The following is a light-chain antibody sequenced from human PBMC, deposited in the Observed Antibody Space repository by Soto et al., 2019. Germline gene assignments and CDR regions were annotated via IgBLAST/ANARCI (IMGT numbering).Light chain of an antibody. J-gene: IGKJ4*01. V-gene: IGKV1-27*01. Sequence: DIQMTHSPSSLSASVGVRVTITCRASQDISTYLAWYQQKPGEGPKFLIYAASAVQSGVPSRFSGSGSGTDFTLTISGLQTEDVATYYCQNYYSAPLTFGGGTKVDIK. CDR3: QNYYSAPLT. CDR2: AAS. CDR1: QDISTY.